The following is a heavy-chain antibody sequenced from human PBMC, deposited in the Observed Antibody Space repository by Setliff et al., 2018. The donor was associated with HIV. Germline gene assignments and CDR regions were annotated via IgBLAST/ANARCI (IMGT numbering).Heavy chain of an antibody. CDR1: EYTSASYV. CDR2: IDPKSGNT. J-gene: IGHJ4*02. D-gene: IGHD2-2*01. Sequence: EASVKVSCKTAEYTSASYVINWVRQAAGQGLEWMGWIDPKSGNTGYAQEFQGRVTMTRNTSISTAYMELISLTSDDTAIYFCARGLRAYPGYWGQGTLVTVSS. V-gene: IGHV1-8*01. CDR3: ARGLRAYPGY.